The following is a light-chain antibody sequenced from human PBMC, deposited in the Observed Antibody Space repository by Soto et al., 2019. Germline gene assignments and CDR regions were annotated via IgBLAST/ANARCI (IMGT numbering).Light chain of an antibody. CDR2: GAS. CDR1: QSVSSSY. V-gene: IGKV3-20*01. J-gene: IGKJ2*02. Sequence: EIVLTQSPGTLSLSPGERATLSCRASQSVSSSYLAWYQQKPGQAPRLLIYGASSRATGIPDNFSGSGSATDFTLTISRLEPEDFAVYYCQQYGSSPSGTFGQGTELEIK. CDR3: QQYGSSPSGT.